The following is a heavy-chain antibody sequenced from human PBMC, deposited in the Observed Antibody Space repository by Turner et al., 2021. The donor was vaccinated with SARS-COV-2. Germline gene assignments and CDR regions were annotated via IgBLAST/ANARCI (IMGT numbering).Heavy chain of an antibody. CDR3: ATGYQLRVNWFDP. D-gene: IGHD2-2*01. CDR2: FDPEDGET. V-gene: IGHV1-24*01. CDR1: GYTLTELS. J-gene: IGHJ5*02. Sequence: QVQLVQSGAEVKKPGASVKVSCQISGYTLTELSMYWVRQAPGKGLEWMVGFDPEDGETIYAQNFQGRVTMTEDTSTDTAYMELSSLRSEDTAVYFCATGYQLRVNWFDPWGQGTLVTVSS.